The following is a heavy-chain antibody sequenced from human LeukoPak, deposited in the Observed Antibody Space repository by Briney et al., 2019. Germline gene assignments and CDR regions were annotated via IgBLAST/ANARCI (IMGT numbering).Heavy chain of an antibody. CDR1: GYAFTGYY. V-gene: IGHV1-2*02. Sequence: ASVKVSCKASGYAFTGYYMHWVRQAPGQGLEWMGWINPNSGGTNYAQKFQGRVTMTRDTSISTAYMELSRLRSDDTAVYYCARTGTMRPDAFDIWGQGTMVTVSS. CDR2: INPNSGGT. J-gene: IGHJ3*02. CDR3: ARTGTMRPDAFDI. D-gene: IGHD1/OR15-1a*01.